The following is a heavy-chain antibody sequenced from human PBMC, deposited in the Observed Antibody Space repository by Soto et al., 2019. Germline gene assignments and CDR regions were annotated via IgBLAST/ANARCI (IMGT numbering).Heavy chain of an antibody. Sequence: ASVKVSCKASGGTFSSYAISWVRQAPGQGLEWMGGIIPIFGTANYAQKFQGRVTITADEATSTAYMELSSLRSEDTAVYYCASNSGVPSIAAAEPPSYYYYGMDVWGQGTTVTVSS. CDR2: IIPIFGTA. D-gene: IGHD6-13*01. CDR3: ASNSGVPSIAAAEPPSYYYYGMDV. CDR1: GGTFSSYA. V-gene: IGHV1-69*13. J-gene: IGHJ6*02.